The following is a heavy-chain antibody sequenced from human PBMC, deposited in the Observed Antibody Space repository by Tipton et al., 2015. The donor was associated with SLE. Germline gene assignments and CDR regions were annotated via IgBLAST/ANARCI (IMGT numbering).Heavy chain of an antibody. CDR2: INHSGGT. CDR3: ARAPNYDFWSGYYTGNWFDP. Sequence: TLSLTCAVYGGSFSGYYWSWIRQPPGKGLEWIGEINHSGGTNYNPSLKSRVTISVDTSKNQFSLKLSFVTAADTAVYYCARAPNYDFWSGYYTGNWFDPWGQGTLVTVSS. D-gene: IGHD3-3*01. CDR1: GGSFSGYY. V-gene: IGHV4-34*01. J-gene: IGHJ5*02.